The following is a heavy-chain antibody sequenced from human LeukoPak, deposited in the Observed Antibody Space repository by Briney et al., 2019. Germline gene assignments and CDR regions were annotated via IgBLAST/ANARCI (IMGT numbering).Heavy chain of an antibody. Sequence: GRSLRLSCAASGFTFNSYAMHWVRQAPGKGLEWVAVISYDGGNKYYADSVKGRFTISRDNSKNTLYLQMDSLRAEDTAVYSCARVSSTWSLALPGVWGQGTLVTVSS. J-gene: IGHJ4*02. V-gene: IGHV3-30-3*01. CDR3: ARVSSTWSLALPGV. CDR1: GFTFNSYA. D-gene: IGHD6-13*01. CDR2: ISYDGGNK.